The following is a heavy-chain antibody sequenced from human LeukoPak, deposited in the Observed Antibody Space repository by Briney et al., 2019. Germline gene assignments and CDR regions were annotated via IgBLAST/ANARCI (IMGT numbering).Heavy chain of an antibody. V-gene: IGHV3-7*01. Sequence: GGSLRLSCAASGFTFSDSWMSWDRQAPGKGLEWVANVNPDGSAKDYVDSVKGRFTISRDNAGNSLYLQMSSLRAEDTAVYYCATYTHWVAGDVWGQGTTVTVSS. D-gene: IGHD3-16*01. CDR2: VNPDGSAK. CDR3: ATYTHWVAGDV. J-gene: IGHJ6*02. CDR1: GFTFSDSW.